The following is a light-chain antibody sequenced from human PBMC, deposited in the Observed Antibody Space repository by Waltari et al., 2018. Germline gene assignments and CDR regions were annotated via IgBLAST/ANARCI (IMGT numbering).Light chain of an antibody. CDR1: LLGHKT. CDR2: EDN. CDR3: QAWDTRTV. V-gene: IGLV3-1*01. J-gene: IGLJ3*02. Sequence: SFDLTQPPSVSVSPGPTATITCSGPLLGHKTSAWYQQKPGQSPILSIYEDNMRPSGVPERFSGSHSGNTATLTISGTQSLDEADYYWQAWDTRTVFGGGTKLTVL.